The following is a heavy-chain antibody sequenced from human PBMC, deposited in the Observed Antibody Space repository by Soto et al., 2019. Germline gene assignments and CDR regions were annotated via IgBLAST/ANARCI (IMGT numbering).Heavy chain of an antibody. CDR1: GGSISSYY. J-gene: IGHJ5*02. CDR2: IYYSGST. Sequence: SETLYLTCTVSGGSISSYYWSWIRQPPGKGLEWIGYIYYSGSTNYNPSLKSRVTKSVDTSKNQFSLKLSSVTAADTAVYYCARDRGYCSSTSCQYNWNYDWFDPWGQGTLVTVSS. CDR3: ARDRGYCSSTSCQYNWNYDWFDP. D-gene: IGHD2-2*01. V-gene: IGHV4-59*01.